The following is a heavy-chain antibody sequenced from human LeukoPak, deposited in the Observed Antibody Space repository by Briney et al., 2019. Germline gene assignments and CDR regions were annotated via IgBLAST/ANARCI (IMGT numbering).Heavy chain of an antibody. D-gene: IGHD3-10*01. CDR2: ISWNSGSI. J-gene: IGHJ6*03. CDR3: AKDRGAYYGSGSYYNGYYYYYYYMDV. Sequence: GRSLRLSCAASGFTFDDYAMHWVRQAPGKGLEWVSGISWNSGSIGYADSVKGRFTISRDNAKNSLYLQMTSLRAEDMALYYCAKDRGAYYGSGSYYNGYYYYYYYMDVWGKGTTVAVSS. V-gene: IGHV3-9*03. CDR1: GFTFDDYA.